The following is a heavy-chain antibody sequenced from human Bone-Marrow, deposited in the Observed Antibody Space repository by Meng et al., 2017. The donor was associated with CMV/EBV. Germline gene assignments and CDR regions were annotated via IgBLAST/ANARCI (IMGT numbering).Heavy chain of an antibody. J-gene: IGHJ5*02. CDR2: NSAYNSNT. Sequence: YASPTLRISWVRQTPGQKLDWMGWNSAYNSNTSCTQKFQGRVTMPSDTSTNTAYMELWSLRSDDTAVYYCARDTIAARPGWFDPWGQGTLVTVSS. CDR3: ARDTIAARPGWFDP. D-gene: IGHD6-6*01. V-gene: IGHV1-18*01. CDR1: YASPTLR.